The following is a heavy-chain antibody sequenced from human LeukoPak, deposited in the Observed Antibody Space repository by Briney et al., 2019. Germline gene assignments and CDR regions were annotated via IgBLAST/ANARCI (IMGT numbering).Heavy chain of an antibody. V-gene: IGHV3-30*18. CDR1: GFTFSTYG. J-gene: IGHJ6*02. D-gene: IGHD1-26*01. CDR3: AKYSSRNYYGMDV. CDR2: ISYDGITK. Sequence: PGRSLRLSCAASGFTFSTYGMHWVRQAPGKGLEWVAVISYDGITKYYADSVKGRFTISRDNSKNTLSLQMSSLRAEDTAVHYCAKYSSRNYYGMDVWGQGTTVTVSS.